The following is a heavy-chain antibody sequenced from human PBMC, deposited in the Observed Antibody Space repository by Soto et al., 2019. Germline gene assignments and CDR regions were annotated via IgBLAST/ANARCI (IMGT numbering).Heavy chain of an antibody. V-gene: IGHV4-59*08. Sequence: QVQLQESGPGLVKPSETLSLTCTVSGGSISSYYWSWIRQPPGKGLEWIGYIYYSGSTNYNPSLKSRVTMTVDTSKSQISLKLNTMTAADTAVYYCARHNYGSGSSYFDYWGQGTLVTVSS. CDR3: ARHNYGSGSSYFDY. D-gene: IGHD3-10*01. CDR2: IYYSGST. J-gene: IGHJ4*02. CDR1: GGSISSYY.